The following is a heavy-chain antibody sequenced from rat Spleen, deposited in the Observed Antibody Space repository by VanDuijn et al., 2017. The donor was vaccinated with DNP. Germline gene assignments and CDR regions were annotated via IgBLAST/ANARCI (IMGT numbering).Heavy chain of an antibody. CDR2: ISYDGSRI. CDR3: ARPDY. V-gene: IGHV5-7*01. CDR1: GFTFSDYT. J-gene: IGHJ2*01. Sequence: EVQLVESGGGLVQPGRSLQVSCEASGFTFSDYTMAWVRQAPKKGLEWIATISYDGSRIHYRDAVKGRFTVSRDNAKNTLYLQRDSLRSEDTATYYCARPDYWGQGVMVTVSS.